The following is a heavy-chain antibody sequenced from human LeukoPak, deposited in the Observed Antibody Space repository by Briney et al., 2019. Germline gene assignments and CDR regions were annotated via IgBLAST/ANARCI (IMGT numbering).Heavy chain of an antibody. CDR1: GFTVSSNY. CDR3: ARVKATGAFDI. J-gene: IGHJ3*02. D-gene: IGHD1-14*01. Sequence: PGGSLRLSCAASGFTVSSNYMSWVRQAPGQGLEWVSVIYSGGTTYYADSVKGRFTISRDNSKNTLYLQMNSLRAEDTAVYYCARVKATGAFDIWGQGTMVTVSS. V-gene: IGHV3-53*01. CDR2: IYSGGTT.